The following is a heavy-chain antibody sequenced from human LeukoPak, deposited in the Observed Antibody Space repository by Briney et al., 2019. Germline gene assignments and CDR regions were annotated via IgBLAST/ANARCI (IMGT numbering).Heavy chain of an antibody. Sequence: GGSLRLSCAASGFTFSSYAMHWVRQAPGKGLEWVAVISYDRSNKYYADSVKGRFTISRDNSKNTLYLQMNSLRAEDTAVYYCARGGNDYYDSSGYYLYWGQGTLVTVSS. CDR2: ISYDRSNK. D-gene: IGHD3-22*01. CDR3: ARGGNDYYDSSGYYLY. V-gene: IGHV3-30*04. CDR1: GFTFSSYA. J-gene: IGHJ4*02.